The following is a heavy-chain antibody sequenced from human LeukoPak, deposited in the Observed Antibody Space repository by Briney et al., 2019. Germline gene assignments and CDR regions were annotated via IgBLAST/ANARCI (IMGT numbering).Heavy chain of an antibody. V-gene: IGHV3-30*18. Sequence: GGSLRLSCAASGFTFSSYGIHWVRQAPGKGLEWVAVISYDGSNKYYADSVKGRFTISRDNSKNTLYLQMNSLRAEDTAVYYCAKGVSLYSSGWYETWGQGTLVTVSS. D-gene: IGHD6-19*01. J-gene: IGHJ5*02. CDR3: AKGVSLYSSGWYET. CDR2: ISYDGSNK. CDR1: GFTFSSYG.